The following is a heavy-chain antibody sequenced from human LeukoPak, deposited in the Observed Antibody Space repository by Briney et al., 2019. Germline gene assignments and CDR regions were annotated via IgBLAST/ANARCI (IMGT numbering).Heavy chain of an antibody. CDR3: AKSSYYDSSGYYREYYFDY. Sequence: GGSLRLSCAASGFTFSSYWMNWVRQAPGKGLVWVSRIASDGSSTTYADSVKGRFSISRDNAKNTLYLQMNSLRVDDTAVYYCAKSSYYDSSGYYREYYFDYWGQGTLVTVSS. J-gene: IGHJ4*02. V-gene: IGHV3-74*01. D-gene: IGHD3-22*01. CDR2: IASDGSST. CDR1: GFTFSSYW.